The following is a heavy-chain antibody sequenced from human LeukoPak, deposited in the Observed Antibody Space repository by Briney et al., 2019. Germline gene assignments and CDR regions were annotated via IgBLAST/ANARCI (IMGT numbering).Heavy chain of an antibody. Sequence: SQTLSLTCAISGDSVSSNSAAWNWIRQFPSRGLEWLGRTYYRSKWYNDYAVSVKSRITINPDTSKNQFSLQLNSVTPEDTAVYYCARDFREENSSGCYYFDYWGQGTLVTVSS. J-gene: IGHJ4*02. CDR2: TYYRSKWYN. V-gene: IGHV6-1*01. CDR1: GDSVSSNSAA. D-gene: IGHD6-19*01. CDR3: ARDFREENSSGCYYFDY.